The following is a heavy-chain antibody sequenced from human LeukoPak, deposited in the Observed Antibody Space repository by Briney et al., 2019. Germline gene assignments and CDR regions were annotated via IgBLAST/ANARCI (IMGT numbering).Heavy chain of an antibody. Sequence: PGGSLRLSCEASGFTFTTYSMTWVRQAPGKGLEWVSIISSGSSAIFSADVLKGRFTISRDDAKNLLYLDMNSLRAEDTAVYFCARVLGCTNGVCHDAFDIWGQGTVVTVSS. V-gene: IGHV3-21*01. CDR3: ARVLGCTNGVCHDAFDI. CDR2: ISSGSSAI. D-gene: IGHD2-8*01. J-gene: IGHJ3*02. CDR1: GFTFTTYS.